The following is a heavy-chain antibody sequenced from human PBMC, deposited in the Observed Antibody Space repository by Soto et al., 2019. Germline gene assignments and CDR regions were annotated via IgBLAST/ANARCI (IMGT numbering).Heavy chain of an antibody. CDR1: GGSFSGYY. J-gene: IGHJ4*02. CDR2: INHSGST. Sequence: QVQLQQWGAGLLKPSETLSLTCAVYGGSFSGYYWSWIRQPPGKGLEWIGEINHSGSTNYNPSLTSRVTISVDTSKNQFSLKLSSVTAADTAVYYCATDTAMADFDYWGQGTLVTVSS. V-gene: IGHV4-34*01. CDR3: ATDTAMADFDY. D-gene: IGHD5-18*01.